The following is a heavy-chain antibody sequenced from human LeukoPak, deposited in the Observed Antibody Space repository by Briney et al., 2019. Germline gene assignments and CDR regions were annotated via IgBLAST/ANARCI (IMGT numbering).Heavy chain of an antibody. D-gene: IGHD2-2*01. Sequence: ASVKVSCKASGYTFTGYYIHWVRQAPGQGLEWMGWNKTNSGDTRYAQKFQGRVTMTRDTSISTVYMELSGLRSDDTAVYYCARYCTTATCSEGDVYWGQGTLVTVSS. J-gene: IGHJ4*02. V-gene: IGHV1-2*02. CDR1: GYTFTGYY. CDR2: NKTNSGDT. CDR3: ARYCTTATCSEGDVY.